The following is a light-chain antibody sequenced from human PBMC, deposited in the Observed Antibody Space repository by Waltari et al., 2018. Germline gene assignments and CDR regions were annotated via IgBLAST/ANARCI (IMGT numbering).Light chain of an antibody. CDR1: SSDVGVHNY. V-gene: IGLV2-14*03. CDR2: AVT. Sequence: QSALTQPASVSGSPGQSITIPCTGTSSDVGVHNYVSWYQQCPGKAPKLFIYAVTKRPSGVSSRFSGSRSGNTASLTISGLQPEDEADYYCCSHTFDSTWVFGGGTKLTVL. J-gene: IGLJ3*02. CDR3: CSHTFDSTWV.